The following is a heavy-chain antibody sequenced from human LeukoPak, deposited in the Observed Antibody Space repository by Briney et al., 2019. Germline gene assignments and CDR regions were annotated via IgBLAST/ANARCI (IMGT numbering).Heavy chain of an antibody. V-gene: IGHV3-7*01. J-gene: IGHJ4*02. Sequence: GGPLRLSCAASGFTFSSYWMSWVRQAPGKGLEWVANIKQDGSEKYYVDSVKGRFTISRDNAKNSLYLQMNSLRAEDTAVYYCARDHRVGDIVATIPLYWGQGTLVTVSS. D-gene: IGHD5-12*01. CDR3: ARDHRVGDIVATIPLY. CDR2: IKQDGSEK. CDR1: GFTFSSYW.